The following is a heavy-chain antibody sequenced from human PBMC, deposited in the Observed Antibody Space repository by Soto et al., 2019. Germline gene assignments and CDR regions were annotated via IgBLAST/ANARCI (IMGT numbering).Heavy chain of an antibody. D-gene: IGHD3-22*01. CDR1: GGTFSGYY. V-gene: IGHV4-34*01. Sequence: SETLSLTCAVYGGTFSGYYWSWIRTPPGKGLEWIGEINHSGSTNYNPSLKSRVTISVDTSKNQFSLKLSSVTAADTAVYYCARGSPPHYYDSSGYYYGSFWFDPWGQGTLVTVSS. J-gene: IGHJ5*02. CDR3: ARGSPPHYYDSSGYYYGSFWFDP. CDR2: INHSGST.